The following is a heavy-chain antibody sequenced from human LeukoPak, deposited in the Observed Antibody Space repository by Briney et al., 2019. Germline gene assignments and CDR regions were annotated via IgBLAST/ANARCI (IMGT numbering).Heavy chain of an antibody. V-gene: IGHV4-59*01. D-gene: IGHD3-10*01. J-gene: IGHJ5*02. CDR2: IYYSEST. Sequence: PSETLSLTCSVSGDSISSYYWSWIRQPPGKGLEWIGYIYYSESTNYNPSLESRVTMSVDTSTTQFSLKLTSVTAADTAVYYCARAPLWFGELLPQGKFDPWGQGILVSVSS. CDR1: GDSISSYY. CDR3: ARAPLWFGELLPQGKFDP.